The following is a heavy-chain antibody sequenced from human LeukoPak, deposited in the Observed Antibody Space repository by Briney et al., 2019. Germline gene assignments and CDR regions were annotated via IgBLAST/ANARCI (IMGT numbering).Heavy chain of an antibody. CDR2: ISEDGTIK. CDR1: GFIFSTFA. Sequence: GGSLRLSCTASGFIFSTFAMHWVRQAPGKGLEWVAFISEDGTIKHSADSVRGRFSISRDNSKSTLYLDMNSLRAEDTAVYYCAKEYGDYYYYGMNVWGPGTTVTVSS. J-gene: IGHJ6*02. CDR3: AKEYGDYYYYGMNV. V-gene: IGHV3-30*18. D-gene: IGHD4-17*01.